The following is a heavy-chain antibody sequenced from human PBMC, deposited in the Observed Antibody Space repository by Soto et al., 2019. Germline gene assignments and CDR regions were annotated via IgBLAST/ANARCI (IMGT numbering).Heavy chain of an antibody. Sequence: QVQLQESGPGLVKPSETLSLTCAVYGGSISSNKWWSWVRQPPGKGLESIGEIYHSGSTNYNPSLKSRVTISLDKSKNQFSLKLTSVTAADSAVYYCARDDHIVVVPTSLGAMDVWGQGTTVTVSS. CDR3: ARDDHIVVVPTSLGAMDV. D-gene: IGHD2-2*01. CDR1: GGSISSNKW. CDR2: IYHSGST. J-gene: IGHJ6*02. V-gene: IGHV4-4*02.